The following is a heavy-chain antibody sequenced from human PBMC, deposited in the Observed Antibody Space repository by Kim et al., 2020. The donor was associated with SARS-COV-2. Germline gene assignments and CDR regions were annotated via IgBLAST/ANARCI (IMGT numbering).Heavy chain of an antibody. CDR3: AREYSSSWYSAFDI. V-gene: IGHV3-64*01. J-gene: IGHJ3*02. D-gene: IGHD6-13*01. Sequence: ANSVKGRFTISRDNSKNTLYLQMGSLRAEDMAVYYCAREYSSSWYSAFDIWGQGTMVTVSS.